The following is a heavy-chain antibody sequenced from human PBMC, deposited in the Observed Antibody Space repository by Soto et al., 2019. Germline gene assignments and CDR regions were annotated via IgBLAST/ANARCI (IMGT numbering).Heavy chain of an antibody. CDR3: AKINYYGSGGAI. J-gene: IGHJ4*02. Sequence: EVQLLESGGGLVQPGGSLRLSCEASGFTFTTYIMSWVRQAPGKGLEWVSSINNNGERTYYADSVKGRFTISRDNSKNTMYLPLNSLRAEDTALYFCAKINYYGSGGAIWGQGALVVVSS. CDR2: INNNGERT. CDR1: GFTFTTYI. D-gene: IGHD3-10*01. V-gene: IGHV3-23*01.